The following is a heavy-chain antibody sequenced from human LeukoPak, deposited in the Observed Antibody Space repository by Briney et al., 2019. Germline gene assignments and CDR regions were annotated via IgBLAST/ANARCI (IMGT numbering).Heavy chain of an antibody. Sequence: HAGGSLRLSCAASGFTFSNFAMSWVRQAPGKGLEWVSAISGSDGSTYYADSVKGRFTISRDNAKNSLYLQMNSLRAEDAAVYYCARNMGDYWGQGTLVTVSS. CDR3: ARNMGDY. CDR2: ISGSDGST. CDR1: GFTFSNFA. V-gene: IGHV3-23*01. J-gene: IGHJ4*02. D-gene: IGHD2/OR15-2a*01.